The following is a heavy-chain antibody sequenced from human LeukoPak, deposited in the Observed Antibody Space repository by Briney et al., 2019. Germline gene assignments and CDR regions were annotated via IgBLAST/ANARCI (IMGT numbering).Heavy chain of an antibody. CDR2: ITGTGGR. Sequence: PGGSLRLSCAVSGFTLTNHGVSWVRQAPGKGLVWVSIITGTGGRYYGDSVKGRFILSRDNSKNTVYMQMSSLRAEDTATYYCAKDYCRDGNCPFPFLDSWGQGTLVTVSS. D-gene: IGHD2-15*01. CDR1: GFTLTNHG. V-gene: IGHV3-23*01. CDR3: AKDYCRDGNCPFPFLDS. J-gene: IGHJ4*02.